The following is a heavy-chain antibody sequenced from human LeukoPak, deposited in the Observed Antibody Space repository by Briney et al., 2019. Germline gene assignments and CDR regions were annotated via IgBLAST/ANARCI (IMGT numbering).Heavy chain of an antibody. Sequence: RPSETLSLICTVSGGSISSYYWSWIRQPPGKGLEWIGFIYSGSTNYNPSLKSRVTTSVDTSKNQFSLKLPSVTAADTAVYYCARVRGYYASGSLYFDYWGQGTLVTVSS. J-gene: IGHJ4*02. D-gene: IGHD3-10*01. CDR3: ARVRGYYASGSLYFDY. CDR2: IYSGST. V-gene: IGHV4-59*01. CDR1: GGSISSYY.